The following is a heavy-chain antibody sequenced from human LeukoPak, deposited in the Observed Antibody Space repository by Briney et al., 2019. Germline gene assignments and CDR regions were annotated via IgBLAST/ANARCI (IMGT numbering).Heavy chain of an antibody. D-gene: IGHD7-27*01. V-gene: IGHV3-73*01. J-gene: IGHJ3*02. Sequence: GGSLRLSCAASGFTFSGSAMHWVRQASGKGLEWVGRIRSKANSYATAYAASVKGRFTISRDDSKNTAYLQMNSLKTEDTAVYYCTRGHWGSPGAFDIWGQGTMVTVS. CDR3: TRGHWGSPGAFDI. CDR1: GFTFSGSA. CDR2: IRSKANSYAT.